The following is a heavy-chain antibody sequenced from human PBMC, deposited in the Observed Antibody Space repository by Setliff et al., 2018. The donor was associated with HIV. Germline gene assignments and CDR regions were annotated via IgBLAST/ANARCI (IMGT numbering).Heavy chain of an antibody. V-gene: IGHV4-59*08. J-gene: IGHJ4*02. CDR3: ARLSRWGTMTTLDF. CDR2: IQASGIT. Sequence: SETLSLTCAVSGGSISNHWWSWFRQPPGKGLEWIAYIQASGITNHKPSLKSRATISVDTSKNQFSLTLSSVTAADTTVYFCARLSRWGTMTTLDFWGQGTLVTVSS. CDR1: GGSISNHW. D-gene: IGHD4-4*01.